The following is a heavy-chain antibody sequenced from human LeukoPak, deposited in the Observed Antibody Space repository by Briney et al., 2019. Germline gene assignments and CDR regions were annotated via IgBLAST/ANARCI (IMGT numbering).Heavy chain of an antibody. CDR2: IKQDGSET. D-gene: IGHD5-24*01. V-gene: IGHV3-7*01. J-gene: IGHJ4*02. CDR1: GFTFSTYW. Sequence: PGGSLRLSCATSGFTFSTYWMSWVRQAPGKGLEWVANIKQDGSETYYADSVKGRFTIFRDNAKNSLYLQMDGLRVEDTAVYYCANGDGFDYWGQGTLVIVSS. CDR3: ANGDGFDY.